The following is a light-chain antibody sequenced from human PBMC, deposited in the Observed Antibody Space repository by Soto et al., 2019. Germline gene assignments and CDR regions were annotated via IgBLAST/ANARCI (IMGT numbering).Light chain of an antibody. J-gene: IGKJ1*01. V-gene: IGKV3-20*01. Sequence: EMVLTQSPGTLSLSPGERATLSCRASQSVSSSYLAWYQQKPGQAPRLLIYGAYSRATGIPDRLSGSGSGTDVTLTISRLEPEDFAVYYCQQYGSSPTWTFGQGTKVEIK. CDR3: QQYGSSPTWT. CDR2: GAY. CDR1: QSVSSSY.